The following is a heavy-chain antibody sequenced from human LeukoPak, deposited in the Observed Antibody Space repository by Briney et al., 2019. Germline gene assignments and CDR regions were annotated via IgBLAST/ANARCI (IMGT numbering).Heavy chain of an antibody. D-gene: IGHD2-2*01. CDR2: INPNSGGT. CDR3: ARTYCSSTSCYLRGDYYYYYGMDV. J-gene: IGHJ6*02. CDR1: GYTFTGYY. V-gene: IGHV1-2*02. Sequence: ASVKVSCKASGYTFTGYYTHWVRQAPGQGLEWMGWINPNSGGTNYAQKFQGRVTMTRDTSISTAYMELSRLRSDDTAVYYCARTYCSSTSCYLRGDYYYYYGMDVWGQGTTVTVSS.